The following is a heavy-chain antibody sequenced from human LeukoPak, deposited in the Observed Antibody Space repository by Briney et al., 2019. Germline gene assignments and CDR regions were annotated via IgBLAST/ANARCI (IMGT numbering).Heavy chain of an antibody. J-gene: IGHJ6*02. CDR3: ARGQAHPYYYYYYGMDV. V-gene: IGHV4-34*01. CDR2: INHSGST. Sequence: TSETLSLTCAVYGGSFGGYYWSWIRQPPGKGLEWIGEINHSGSTNYNPSLKSRVTISVDTSKNQFSLKLSSVTAADTAVYYCARGQAHPYYYYYYGMDVWGQGTTVTVSS. CDR1: GGSFGGYY.